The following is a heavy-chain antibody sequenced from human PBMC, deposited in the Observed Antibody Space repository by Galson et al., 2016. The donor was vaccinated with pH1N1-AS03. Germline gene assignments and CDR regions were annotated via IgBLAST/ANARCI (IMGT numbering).Heavy chain of an antibody. D-gene: IGHD3/OR15-3a*01. V-gene: IGHV3-74*01. CDR2: INEDGSTT. Sequence: CAASGFTSTSSWMHWVRQAPGKGLVWVSHINEDGSTTRYADSVKGRVTISRDNAKNTLYLQMNRLRAEDTAIYYCARGTGSPHWFDPWGQGTFVTVSA. J-gene: IGHJ5*02. CDR3: ARGTGSPHWFDP. CDR1: GFTSTSSW.